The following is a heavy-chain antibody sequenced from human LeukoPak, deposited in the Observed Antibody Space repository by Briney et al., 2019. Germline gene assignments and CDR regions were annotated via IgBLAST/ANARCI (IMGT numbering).Heavy chain of an antibody. CDR3: ARDRLGGYSYYFDY. Sequence: GGSLGLSCAASGFSFSYYWMHWVRQGSGKGPVWVSRIIGDGTRTDYADSVKGRFTISRDNAKSTLYLQMNSLRAEDTAVYHCARDRLGGYSYYFDYWGQGTLVTVSS. V-gene: IGHV3-74*01. D-gene: IGHD5-18*01. J-gene: IGHJ4*02. CDR1: GFSFSYYW. CDR2: IIGDGTRT.